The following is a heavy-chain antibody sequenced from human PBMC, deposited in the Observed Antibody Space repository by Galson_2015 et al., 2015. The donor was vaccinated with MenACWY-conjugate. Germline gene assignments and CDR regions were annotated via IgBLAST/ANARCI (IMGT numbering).Heavy chain of an antibody. CDR2: INPGGSST. J-gene: IGHJ4*02. V-gene: IGHV3-74*01. D-gene: IGHD1-26*01. CDR3: AKTRGASFYFDS. CDR1: GFIFNTYW. Sequence: SLRLSCAASGFIFNTYWMHWVHHAPGKGLVWVSRINPGGSSTTYADSVKDRFTISRDNAKNTLYLQMNSLRPEDTAVFYCAKTRGASFYFDSWGQGTLVTVSS.